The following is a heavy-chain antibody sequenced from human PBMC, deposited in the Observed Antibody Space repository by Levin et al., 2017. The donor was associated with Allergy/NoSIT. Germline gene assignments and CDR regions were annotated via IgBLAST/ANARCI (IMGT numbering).Heavy chain of an antibody. CDR1: GYTFTGYY. D-gene: IGHD3-10*01. Sequence: TGESLKISCKASGYTFTGYYMHWVRQAPGQGLEWMGWINPNSGGTNYAQKFQGRVTMTRDTSISTAYMELSRLRSDDTAVYYCAREPYYYGSGRRGVDPWGQGTLVTVSS. CDR3: AREPYYYGSGRRGVDP. J-gene: IGHJ5*02. V-gene: IGHV1-2*02. CDR2: INPNSGGT.